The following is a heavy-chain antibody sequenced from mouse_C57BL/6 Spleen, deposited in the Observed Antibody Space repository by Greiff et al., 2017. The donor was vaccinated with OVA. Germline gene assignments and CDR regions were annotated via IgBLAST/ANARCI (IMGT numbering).Heavy chain of an antibody. D-gene: IGHD1-1*01. J-gene: IGHJ2*01. CDR1: GYSITSGYY. CDR3: ARATTVVAFDY. V-gene: IGHV3-6*01. Sequence: VQLKESGPGLVKPSQSLSLTCSATGYSITSGYYWNWIRQFPGNKLEWMGYISYDGSNNYNPSLKNRISITRDTSKNQFFLKLNSVTTEDTATYYCARATTVVAFDYWGQGTTLTVSS. CDR2: ISYDGSN.